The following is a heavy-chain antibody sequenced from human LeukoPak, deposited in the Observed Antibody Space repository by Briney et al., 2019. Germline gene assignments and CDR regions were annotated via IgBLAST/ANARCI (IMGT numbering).Heavy chain of an antibody. CDR3: ARGVGPHYDFWSGYYYYYYYYMDV. D-gene: IGHD3-3*01. J-gene: IGHJ6*03. V-gene: IGHV4-34*01. CDR1: GGSFSGYY. Sequence: SETLSLTCAVYGGSFSGYYWSWIRQPPGKGLEWIGEINHSGSTNYNPSLKSRVTISVDTSKNQLSLKLSSVTAADTAVYYCARGVGPHYDFWSGYYYYYYYYMDVWGKGTTVTVSS. CDR2: INHSGST.